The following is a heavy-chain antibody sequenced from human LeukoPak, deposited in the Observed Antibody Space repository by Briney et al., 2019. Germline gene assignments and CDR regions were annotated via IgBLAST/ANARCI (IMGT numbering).Heavy chain of an antibody. CDR2: IYHSGST. CDR3: ARLVWSSSSWWVDY. J-gene: IGHJ4*02. CDR1: GGSISSGGYY. D-gene: IGHD6-6*01. Sequence: SQTLSLTCTVSGGSISSGGYYWSWIRQPPGKGLEWIGYIYHSGSTYYNPSLKGRVTISVDRSKNQFSLKLSSVTAADTAVYYCARLVWSSSSWWVDYWGQGTLVTVSS. V-gene: IGHV4-30-2*01.